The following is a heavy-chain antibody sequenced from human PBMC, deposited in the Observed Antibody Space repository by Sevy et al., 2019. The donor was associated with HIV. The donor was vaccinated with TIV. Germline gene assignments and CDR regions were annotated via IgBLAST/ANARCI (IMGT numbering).Heavy chain of an antibody. CDR2: INSDGSST. CDR3: ARVRSLNLPDP. D-gene: IGHD3-10*01. J-gene: IGHJ5*02. Sequence: GGSLRLSCAASGFTFSSYWMHWVRQAPGKGLVWVSRINSDGSSTSYAASVKGRFTISRDNAKNTLYLQMNSLRAEDTAVYYCARVRSLNLPDPWGQGTLVTVSS. CDR1: GFTFSSYW. V-gene: IGHV3-74*01.